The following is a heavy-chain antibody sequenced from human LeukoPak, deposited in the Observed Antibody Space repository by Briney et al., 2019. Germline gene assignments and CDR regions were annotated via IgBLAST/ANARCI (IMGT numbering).Heavy chain of an antibody. D-gene: IGHD1/OR15-1a*01. J-gene: IGHJ3*02. CDR3: ARDQLEQPGGDAFDI. Sequence: GGSLRLSCAASGFTFSDYYMSWIRQAPGKGLEWVSYISGSGSTIYYADSVKGRFTISRDNAKNSLYLQMSSLRAEDTAVYYCARDQLEQPGGDAFDIWGQGTMVTVSS. V-gene: IGHV3-11*04. CDR2: ISGSGSTI. CDR1: GFTFSDYY.